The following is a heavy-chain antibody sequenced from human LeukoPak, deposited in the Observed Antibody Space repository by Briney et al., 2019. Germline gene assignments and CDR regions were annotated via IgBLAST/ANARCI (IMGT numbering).Heavy chain of an antibody. CDR1: GFTFSSYA. CDR3: ARAPRYCSGGSCYWFDP. V-gene: IGHV3-30*04. Sequence: GGSLRLSCAASGFTFSSYAMHWVHQAPGKGLEWVAVISYDGSNKYYADSVKGRFTISRDNSKNTLYLQMNSLRAEDTAVYYCARAPRYCSGGSCYWFDPWGQGTLVTVSS. D-gene: IGHD2-15*01. J-gene: IGHJ5*02. CDR2: ISYDGSNK.